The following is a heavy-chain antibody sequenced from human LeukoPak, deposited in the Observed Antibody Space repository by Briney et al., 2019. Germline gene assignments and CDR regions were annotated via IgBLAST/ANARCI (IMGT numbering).Heavy chain of an antibody. CDR2: IYYSGST. D-gene: IGHD2-21*02. V-gene: IGHV4-39*01. J-gene: IGHJ4*02. Sequence: SETLSLTCTVSVGSISSSSYYWDWIREPPGRGREGIGSIYYSGSTYYNPSLRSRVTISVDTSKNQISLKLSSVTAADAAVYYCARREVVVTANPIDYWGQGTLVTVSS. CDR3: ARREVVVTANPIDY. CDR1: VGSISSSSYY.